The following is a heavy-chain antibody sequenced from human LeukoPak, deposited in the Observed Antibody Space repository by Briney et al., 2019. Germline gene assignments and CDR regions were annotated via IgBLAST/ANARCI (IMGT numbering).Heavy chain of an antibody. CDR1: GFIDSRNY. Sequence: PGGSLRLSCAASGFIDSRNYMSWVRQARGKGVEWVSVIYGGSNIYYADSVQGRFTISRDNSKNTLYLQMNSPRADDTAVYYCARDGVGGDSYFDYWGQGTLVTVSS. CDR3: ARDGVGGDSYFDY. V-gene: IGHV3-53*01. J-gene: IGHJ4*02. D-gene: IGHD3-10*01. CDR2: IYGGSNI.